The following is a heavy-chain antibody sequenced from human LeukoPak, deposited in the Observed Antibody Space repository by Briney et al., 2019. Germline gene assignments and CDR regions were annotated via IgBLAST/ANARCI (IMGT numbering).Heavy chain of an antibody. CDR1: GFTFSSYA. Sequence: QAGGSLRLSCAASGFTFSSYAMSWVRQAPGKGLEWVSAISGSGGSTYYADSVKGRFTISRDNSKNTLYLQMNSLRAEDTAVYYCAKGPKHPYYYDSSGSGYYFDYWGQGTLVTVSS. J-gene: IGHJ4*02. CDR3: AKGPKHPYYYDSSGSGYYFDY. D-gene: IGHD3-22*01. CDR2: ISGSGGST. V-gene: IGHV3-23*01.